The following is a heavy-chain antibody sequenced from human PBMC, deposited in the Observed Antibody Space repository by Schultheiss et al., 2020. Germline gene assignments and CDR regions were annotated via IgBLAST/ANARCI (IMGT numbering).Heavy chain of an antibody. D-gene: IGHD3-16*01. J-gene: IGHJ4*02. CDR2: ISGSGGST. CDR3: AKVGGVGFFDY. Sequence: GGSLRLSCAASGFTFSSHALSWVRQSPGKGLEWVSAISGSGGSTYYADSVKGRFTISRDNSKNTLYLQMNSLRAEDTAVYYCAKVGGVGFFDYWGQGTLVTVSS. V-gene: IGHV3-23*01. CDR1: GFTFSSHA.